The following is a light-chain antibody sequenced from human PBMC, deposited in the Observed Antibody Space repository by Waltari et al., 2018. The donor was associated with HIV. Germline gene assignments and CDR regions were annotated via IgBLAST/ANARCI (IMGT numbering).Light chain of an antibody. CDR3: QQYYSLPWT. J-gene: IGKJ1*01. Sequence: DIVMTQSPDSLPLSLGEKATIRCKSNQSLLYRSKNKNYLAWYRQRPGNPPELLIYQSSTRESGVPDRFSGSGSGTDFILTITSLQADDVATYFCQQYYSLPWTFGQGTKVEIK. CDR1: QSLLYRSKNKNY. CDR2: QSS. V-gene: IGKV4-1*01.